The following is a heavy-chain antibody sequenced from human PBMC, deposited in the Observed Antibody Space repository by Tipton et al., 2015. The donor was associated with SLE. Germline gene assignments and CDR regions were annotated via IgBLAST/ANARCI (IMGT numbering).Heavy chain of an antibody. D-gene: IGHD7-27*01. J-gene: IGHJ3*01. Sequence: QSGAEVKKPGEALQISCKTSGYSFTNSWIVWFRHMPGKGLECMGMIDPSDSDTRYNPSFQGQVTMSADKSISTAYLQWSSLKASDTAMYFCARHLTGDPFHFWGPGTMVTVSS. CDR1: GYSFTNSW. CDR2: IDPSDSDT. V-gene: IGHV5-51*01. CDR3: ARHLTGDPFHF.